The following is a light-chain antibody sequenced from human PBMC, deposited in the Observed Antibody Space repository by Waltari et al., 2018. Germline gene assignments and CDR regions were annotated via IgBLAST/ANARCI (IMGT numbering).Light chain of an antibody. Sequence: DIQLTQSPSFLSASVGDRVTATCRASQAISNWLAWYQQRPGQAPKLLIYYASTVQSGVPSRFSGSVSGTEFTLTISALQPEDVATYYCQQDHSFPLTFGGGTKVEI. CDR1: QAISNW. V-gene: IGKV1-9*01. CDR2: YAS. CDR3: QQDHSFPLT. J-gene: IGKJ4*01.